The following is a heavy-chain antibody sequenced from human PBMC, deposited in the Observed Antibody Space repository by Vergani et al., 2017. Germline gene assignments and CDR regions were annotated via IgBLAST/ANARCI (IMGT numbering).Heavy chain of an antibody. V-gene: IGHV1-2*02. D-gene: IGHD3-10*01. J-gene: IGHJ6*03. CDR1: GYTLTGYY. CDR3: ARTYYYGSGSYYRASMDV. Sequence: QVQLVQSGAEVKKPGASVKVSCKASGYTLTGYYMHWVRQAPGQGLEWMGWINPNSGGTNYAQKFQGRVTMTRDTSISTAYMELSRLRSDDTAVYYCARTYYYGSGSYYRASMDVWGKGTTVTVSS. CDR2: INPNSGGT.